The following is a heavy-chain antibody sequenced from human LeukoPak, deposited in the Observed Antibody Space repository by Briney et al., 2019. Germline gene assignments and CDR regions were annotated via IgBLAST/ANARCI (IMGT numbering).Heavy chain of an antibody. V-gene: IGHV1-18*01. CDR3: ATSHGEHQLIYYFDS. Sequence: ASVKVSCKPPDHTFTSYGISWVRQAPGQGLEWMGWISVFDGHTNYAQILQGRVTLTTDTTASTAYMELRSLGFDDTAVYYCATSHGEHQLIYYFDSWGQGTLVTVSS. CDR1: DHTFTSYG. J-gene: IGHJ4*02. D-gene: IGHD3-10*01. CDR2: ISVFDGHT.